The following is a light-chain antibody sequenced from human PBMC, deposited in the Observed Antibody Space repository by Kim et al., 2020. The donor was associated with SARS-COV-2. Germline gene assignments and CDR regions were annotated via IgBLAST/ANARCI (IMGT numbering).Light chain of an antibody. J-gene: IGKJ5*01. CDR2: DAS. CDR1: QSVSSS. V-gene: IGKV3-11*01. CDR3: QQRSNWPT. Sequence: EIVLTQSPATLSLYPGERATLSCRASQSVSSSLGWYQQKPGQAPRLLIYDASNRATGIPARFSGSGSGTDFTLTISSLEPEDFAVYYCQQRSNWPTFGQGTRLEIK.